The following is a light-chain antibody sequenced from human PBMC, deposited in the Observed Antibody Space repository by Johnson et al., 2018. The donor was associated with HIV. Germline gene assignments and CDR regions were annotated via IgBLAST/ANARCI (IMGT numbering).Light chain of an antibody. V-gene: IGLV1-51*02. CDR1: SSNIGNNY. J-gene: IGLJ1*01. Sequence: QSVLTQPPSVSAAPGQKVTISCSGSSSNIGNNYVSWYQQLPGTAPKLLIYENTKRPSGIPDRFSGSKSGTSATLGITGLTPGDEADYYCGTGDSRLSAGHVFGTGTKVTVL. CDR3: GTGDSRLSAGHV. CDR2: ENT.